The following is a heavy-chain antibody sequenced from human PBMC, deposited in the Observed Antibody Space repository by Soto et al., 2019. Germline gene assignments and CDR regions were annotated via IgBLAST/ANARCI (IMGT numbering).Heavy chain of an antibody. CDR2: INHSGST. Sequence: PSETLSLTCAVYGGSFSGYYWSWIRQPPGKGLEWIGEINHSGSTNYNPSLKSRVTISVDTSKNQFSLKLSSVTAADTAVYYCAKREVATNYYDSSGDYYTSKRQKYYFDYWGQGTLVTVSS. J-gene: IGHJ4*02. V-gene: IGHV4-34*01. CDR1: GGSFSGYY. CDR3: AKREVATNYYDSSGDYYTSKRQKYYFDY. D-gene: IGHD3-22*01.